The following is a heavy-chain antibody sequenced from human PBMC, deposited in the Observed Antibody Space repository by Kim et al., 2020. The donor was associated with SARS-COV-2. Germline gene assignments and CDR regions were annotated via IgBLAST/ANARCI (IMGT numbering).Heavy chain of an antibody. V-gene: IGHV3-64*01. CDR2: ISSNGGST. J-gene: IGHJ4*02. Sequence: GGSLRLSCAASGFTFSSYAMHWVRQAPGKGLEYVSAISSNGGSTYYANSVKGRFTISRDNSKNTLYLQMGSLRAEDMAVYYCARGEPRVVPAAPFDYWGQGTLVTVSS. CDR3: ARGEPRVVPAAPFDY. D-gene: IGHD2-2*01. CDR1: GFTFSSYA.